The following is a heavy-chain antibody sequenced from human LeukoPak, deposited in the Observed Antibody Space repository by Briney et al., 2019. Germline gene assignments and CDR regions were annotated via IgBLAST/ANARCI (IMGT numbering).Heavy chain of an antibody. J-gene: IGHJ4*02. CDR1: GYTLTGYS. CDR3: ARTSITWIQLVDY. Sequence: GASVKVSCKASGYTLTGYSMHWVRQAPGQGLEWMGRINPNSGGTNYAQKFQGRVTMTRDTSISTAYMELSRLRSDDTAVYYCARTSITWIQLVDYWGQGTLVTVSS. D-gene: IGHD5-18*01. CDR2: INPNSGGT. V-gene: IGHV1-2*06.